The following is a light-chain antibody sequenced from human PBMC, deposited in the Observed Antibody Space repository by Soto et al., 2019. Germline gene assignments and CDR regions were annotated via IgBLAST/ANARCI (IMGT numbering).Light chain of an antibody. CDR2: VAS. CDR3: QQYGSSLIT. Sequence: EIVLTQSPGTLSLSPGERATLSCRASQTISSNYLAWYQQKPGQAPRLLIYVASRRASGIPDRFSGSASGTDFTLTISKLEPEDLAVYYCQQYGSSLITFGQGTRLEIK. V-gene: IGKV3-20*01. CDR1: QTISSNY. J-gene: IGKJ5*01.